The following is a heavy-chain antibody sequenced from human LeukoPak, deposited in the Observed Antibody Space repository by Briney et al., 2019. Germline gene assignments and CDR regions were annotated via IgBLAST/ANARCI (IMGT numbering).Heavy chain of an antibody. J-gene: IGHJ4*02. D-gene: IGHD6-13*01. CDR2: IYYSGST. CDR1: GGSISSYY. Sequence: PSETLSLTCTVSGGSISSYYWSWIRQPPGKGLEWIGYIYYSGSTNYNPSLKSRVTISVDTSKNQFSLKLSSVTAADTAVYYCARRLSGPGIAAAGSGYYFEYWGQGTQVTVSS. CDR3: ARRLSGPGIAAAGSGYYFEY. V-gene: IGHV4-59*08.